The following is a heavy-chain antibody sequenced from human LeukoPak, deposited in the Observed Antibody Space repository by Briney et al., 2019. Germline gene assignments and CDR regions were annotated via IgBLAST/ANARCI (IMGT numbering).Heavy chain of an antibody. J-gene: IGHJ4*02. CDR1: GTSITRTY. D-gene: IGHD1-7*01. CDR3: ARRGTSGNYQMLHFDS. CDR2: VYDTGDT. Sequence: PSETLSLTCTVSGTSITRTYWSWIRQPPGGGLESVGYVYDTGDTNYNPSLKSRVTMSLDTSKNQFSLTLSSVTAADTAVYYCARRGTSGNYQMLHFDSWGQGILVTVSS. V-gene: IGHV4-59*08.